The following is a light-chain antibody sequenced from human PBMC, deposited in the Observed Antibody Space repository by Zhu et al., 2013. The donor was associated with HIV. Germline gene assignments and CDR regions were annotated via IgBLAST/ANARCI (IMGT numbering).Light chain of an antibody. J-gene: IGKJ4*01. CDR3: QQYNKWPPT. V-gene: IGKV3-15*01. CDR1: QSVSST. Sequence: EIVMTQSPGTLSLSPGERATLSCRASQSVSSTFLAWYQQKPGQAPRLLIYGASARATYIPARFSGSGSGTEFTLSISSLQSEDFAGYYCQQYNKWPPTFGGGTKVEIK. CDR2: GAS.